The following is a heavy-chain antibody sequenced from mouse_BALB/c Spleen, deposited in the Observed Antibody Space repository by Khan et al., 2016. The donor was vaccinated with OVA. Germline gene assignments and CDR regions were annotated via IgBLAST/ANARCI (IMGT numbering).Heavy chain of an antibody. CDR1: GYTFTDYA. Sequence: QVQLKESGPELVRPGVSVKISCKGSGYTFTDYAIYWVKQSHAKSLEWVGLISTYSGNTNYNQKSKVKATMTVDKSSSTAYMELARLTSEDSAIYYCARPAYDGYYDYWGQGTTLTVSS. V-gene: IGHV1S137*01. J-gene: IGHJ2*01. CDR2: ISTYSGNT. D-gene: IGHD2-3*01. CDR3: ARPAYDGYYDY.